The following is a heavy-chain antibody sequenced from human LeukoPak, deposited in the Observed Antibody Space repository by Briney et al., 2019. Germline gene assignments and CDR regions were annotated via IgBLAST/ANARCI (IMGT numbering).Heavy chain of an antibody. J-gene: IGHJ4*02. V-gene: IGHV3-13*01. CDR2: IGTAGDT. D-gene: IGHD6-13*01. Sequence: GGSLRLSCAASGFTFSNYDMHWVRQAAGKGLEWVSGIGTAGDTYYPASVKGRFTISRENAKSSLYLQIDSLSAGDTAVYYCASSPAYSSSWYAIDNWGQGTLVTVSS. CDR1: GFTFSNYD. CDR3: ASSPAYSSSWYAIDN.